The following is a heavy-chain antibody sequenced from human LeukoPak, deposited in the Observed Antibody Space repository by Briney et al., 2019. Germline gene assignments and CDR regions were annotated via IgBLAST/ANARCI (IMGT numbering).Heavy chain of an antibody. CDR2: IKQDGSEK. CDR1: GFTFSDYW. D-gene: IGHD2-2*01. Sequence: GGSLRLSCAVSGFTFSDYWMTWVRQAPGKGLEWVGNIKQDGSEKNYVDSVKGRFTISRDNAKNSVYLQMHSLRGEDTAVYYCARDTSPYTGTIWSDAFDIWGQGTMVTVSS. J-gene: IGHJ3*02. CDR3: ARDTSPYTGTIWSDAFDI. V-gene: IGHV3-7*01.